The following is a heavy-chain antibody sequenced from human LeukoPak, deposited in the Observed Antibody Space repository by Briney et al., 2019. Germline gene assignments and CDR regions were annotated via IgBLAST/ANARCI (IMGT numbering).Heavy chain of an antibody. CDR2: ISYDGSNK. D-gene: IGHD3-16*01. CDR1: GFTYSSYA. CDR3: ARGDYDYQNYYYYYYMDV. J-gene: IGHJ6*03. Sequence: GGSLRLSCAASGFTYSSYAMHWVRQAPGKGLEWVAVISYDGSNKYYADSVKGRFTISRDNSKNTLYLQMNSLRAEDTAVYYCARGDYDYQNYYYYYYMDVWGKGTTVTVSS. V-gene: IGHV3-30-3*01.